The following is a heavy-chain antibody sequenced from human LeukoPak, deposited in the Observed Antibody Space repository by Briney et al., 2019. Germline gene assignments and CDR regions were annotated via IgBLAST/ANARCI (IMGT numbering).Heavy chain of an antibody. CDR2: IYYSGST. Sequence: SETLSLTCTVSGGSISSSSYYWGWIRQHPGKGLEWIGYIYYSGSTYYNPSLKSRVTISVDTSKNQFSLKLSSVTAADTAVYYCARTLVGVFDYWGQGTLVTVSS. D-gene: IGHD1-26*01. J-gene: IGHJ4*02. V-gene: IGHV4-31*03. CDR3: ARTLVGVFDY. CDR1: GGSISSSSYY.